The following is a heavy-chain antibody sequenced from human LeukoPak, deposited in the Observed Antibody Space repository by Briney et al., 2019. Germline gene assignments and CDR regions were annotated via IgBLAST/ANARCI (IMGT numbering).Heavy chain of an antibody. J-gene: IGHJ4*02. V-gene: IGHV4-39*07. CDR2: IYYSGST. CDR1: GGSISSSSYY. Sequence: SETPSLTCTVSGGSISSSSYYWGWIRQPPGKGLEWIGSIYYSGSTYYNPSLKSRVTISVDTSKNQFSLKLSSVTAADTAVYYCASSPGIAVAGTVVSAGSFDYWGQGTLVTVSS. D-gene: IGHD6-19*01. CDR3: ASSPGIAVAGTVVSAGSFDY.